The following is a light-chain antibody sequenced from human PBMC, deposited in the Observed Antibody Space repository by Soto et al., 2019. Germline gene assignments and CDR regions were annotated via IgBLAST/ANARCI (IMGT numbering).Light chain of an antibody. V-gene: IGKV3-20*01. CDR3: HQYAASSCT. Sequence: IVLTQSPGTLSLSPGETATLSCRADQSVTGNFLAWYQQKPGQAPRLLISYAYNRATGIPDRFSGSGSGTDFTLTTSRLDNEVFAMYYCHQYAASSCTFGQGTKVE. J-gene: IGKJ1*01. CDR2: YAY. CDR1: QSVTGNF.